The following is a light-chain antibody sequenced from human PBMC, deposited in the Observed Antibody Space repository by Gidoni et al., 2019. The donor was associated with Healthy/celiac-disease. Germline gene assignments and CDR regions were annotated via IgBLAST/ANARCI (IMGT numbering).Light chain of an antibody. CDR2: GKN. CDR3: NSRDSSGNLV. V-gene: IGLV3-19*01. J-gene: IGLJ2*01. Sequence: SSELTQDPAVSVALGQTVRIKCQGDSLRSYYASWYQQKPGQAPVLVIYGKNNRPSGIPDRFSGSSSGNTASLTITGAQAEDEADYYCNSRDSSGNLVFGGGTKLTVL. CDR1: SLRSYY.